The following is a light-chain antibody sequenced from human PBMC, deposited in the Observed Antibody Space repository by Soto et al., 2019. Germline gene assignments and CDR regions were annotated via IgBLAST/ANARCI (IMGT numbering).Light chain of an antibody. Sequence: EIVMTQSPATLSVSPGERATLSCRASQSVSSNLAWYQQKPGQAPRLLIYGASTRATGIPARFSGSRSGTEFTLTISSLQSEDFAVYYCQQYNNWPPWTFGQGTKVEI. CDR2: GAS. CDR3: QQYNNWPPWT. V-gene: IGKV3-15*01. CDR1: QSVSSN. J-gene: IGKJ1*01.